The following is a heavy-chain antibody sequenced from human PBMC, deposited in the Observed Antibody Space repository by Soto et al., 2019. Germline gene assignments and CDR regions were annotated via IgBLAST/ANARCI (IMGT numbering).Heavy chain of an antibody. D-gene: IGHD1-7*01. Sequence: PSETLSLTCTGSGCSISSYYWSWIRQPPGKGLEWIGYIYYSGSTNYNPSLKIRVTISVDTSKNQFSLKLSSVTAAYTGVYYWARSAWTYAEIDYWGQGTLVTVSS. CDR2: IYYSGST. J-gene: IGHJ4*02. V-gene: IGHV4-59*01. CDR3: ARSAWTYAEIDY. CDR1: GCSISSYY.